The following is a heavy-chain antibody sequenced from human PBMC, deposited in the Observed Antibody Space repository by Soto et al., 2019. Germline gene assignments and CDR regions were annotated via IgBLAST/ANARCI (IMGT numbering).Heavy chain of an antibody. CDR1: GFSLSTSGMC. D-gene: IGHD6-19*01. V-gene: IGHV2-70*01. Sequence: SGPTLVNPTQTLTLTCTFSGFSLSTSGMCVSWIRQPPGKALEWLALIDWDDDKYYSTSLKTRLTISKDTSKNQVVLTMTNMDPVDTPTYYCARIYRAVAGNPGGGAWFDPWGQGTPVTVSS. CDR3: ARIYRAVAGNPGGGAWFDP. J-gene: IGHJ5*02. CDR2: IDWDDDK.